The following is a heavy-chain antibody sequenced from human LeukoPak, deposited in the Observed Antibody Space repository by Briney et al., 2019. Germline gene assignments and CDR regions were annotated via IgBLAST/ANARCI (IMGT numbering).Heavy chain of an antibody. CDR2: IIPILGIA. V-gene: IGHV1-69*04. CDR3: ARETGSGWPDY. J-gene: IGHJ4*02. D-gene: IGHD6-19*01. Sequence: GASVKVSCKASGGTFSSYAISWVRQAPGQGLEWMGRIIPILGIANYAQKFQGRVMITADKSTSTAYMELSSLRSEDTAVYYCARETGSGWPDYWGQGTLVTVSS. CDR1: GGTFSSYA.